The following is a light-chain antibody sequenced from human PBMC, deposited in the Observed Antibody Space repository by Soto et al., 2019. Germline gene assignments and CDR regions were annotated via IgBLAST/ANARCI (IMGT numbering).Light chain of an antibody. Sequence: EILLTQSPATLSVSPGERATLSCRASQNVNNNLAWYQQQFGQAPRLLIYAASTRATGIPGRFSGSGSGTDFTLTISSLQSEDFGVYYCQQYNNWPPPWTFGQGSKVEIK. CDR1: QNVNNN. V-gene: IGKV3-15*01. CDR2: AAS. CDR3: QQYNNWPPPWT. J-gene: IGKJ1*01.